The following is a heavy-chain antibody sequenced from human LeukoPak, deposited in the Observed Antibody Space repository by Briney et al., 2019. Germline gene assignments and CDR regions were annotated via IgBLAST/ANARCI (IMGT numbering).Heavy chain of an antibody. Sequence: ASVRVSCKASGGTFSSYAISWVRQAPGQGLEWMGGIIPIFGTANYAQKFQGRVTITADESTSTAYMELSSLRSEDTAVYYCAKHRYQLPNGFDYWGQGTLVTVSS. D-gene: IGHD2-2*01. CDR2: IIPIFGTA. CDR3: AKHRYQLPNGFDY. CDR1: GGTFSSYA. J-gene: IGHJ4*02. V-gene: IGHV1-69*13.